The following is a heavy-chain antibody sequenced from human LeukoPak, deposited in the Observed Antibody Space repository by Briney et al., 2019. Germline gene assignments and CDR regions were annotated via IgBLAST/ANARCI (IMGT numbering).Heavy chain of an antibody. D-gene: IGHD6-13*01. V-gene: IGHV4-4*02. Sequence: SETLSLTCAVSGGSISSSNWWNWVRQPPGKGLEWIGEIYHSGSTNYNPSLKSRVTISVDKSKNQFSLKLSSMTAADTAVYYCARVFGGTIAAAGSFDPWGQGTLVTVSS. CDR3: ARVFGGTIAAAGSFDP. J-gene: IGHJ5*02. CDR2: IYHSGST. CDR1: GGSISSSNW.